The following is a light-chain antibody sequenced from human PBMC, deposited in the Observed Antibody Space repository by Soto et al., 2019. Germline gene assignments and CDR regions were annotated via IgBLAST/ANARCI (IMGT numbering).Light chain of an antibody. Sequence: EVVMRQSPATLSVSPGEGATLSCRASQGIGDTLAWYQQKPGQAPRLLIHGASTRATGVPDRFSGSGSGTDFTLTISRLEPEDFAVYHCQQYGSLSWTFGQGTKVDIK. CDR2: GAS. V-gene: IGKV3D-15*01. J-gene: IGKJ1*01. CDR1: QGIGDT. CDR3: QQYGSLSWT.